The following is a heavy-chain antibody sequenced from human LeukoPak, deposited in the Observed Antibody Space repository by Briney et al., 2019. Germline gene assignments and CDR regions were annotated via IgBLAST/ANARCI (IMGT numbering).Heavy chain of an antibody. CDR1: GLTFSSYA. Sequence: GGSLRLSCEASGLTFSSYAMSWVRQAPEKGLEWVSTISGSGGGTYYADSVKGRFTISRDDSKNTLYLQMNSLRAEDTAVYYCVKDLGRYRNNCFDYWGQGTLVTVSS. J-gene: IGHJ4*02. D-gene: IGHD1-26*01. CDR2: ISGSGGGT. V-gene: IGHV3-23*01. CDR3: VKDLGRYRNNCFDY.